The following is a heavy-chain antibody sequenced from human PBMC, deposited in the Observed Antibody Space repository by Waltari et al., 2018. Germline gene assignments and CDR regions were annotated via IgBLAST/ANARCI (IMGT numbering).Heavy chain of an antibody. CDR2: INHSGST. V-gene: IGHV4-34*01. D-gene: IGHD3-16*02. Sequence: QVQLQQWGAGLLKPSATLSLTCAVYGGSFSGYSWSWIRQPPVRGLEWIGEINHSGSTNYNPSLKSRVTISVDTSKNQFSLKLSSVTAADTAVYYCARGPASVWGVIGARYYVDYWGQGTLVTVSS. CDR1: GGSFSGYS. J-gene: IGHJ4*02. CDR3: ARGPASVWGVIGARYYVDY.